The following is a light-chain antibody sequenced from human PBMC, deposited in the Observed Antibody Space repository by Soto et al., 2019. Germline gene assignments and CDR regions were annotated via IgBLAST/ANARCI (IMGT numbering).Light chain of an antibody. J-gene: IGKJ3*01. CDR3: QQFKSSPFT. Sequence: ALHLTQSPSSLSASVGDRVTVTCRAGQDIKNALVWYQQKPGKAPKLLIYDASNLESGVPSRFSGSGSGTAFTLTISSLQPDDSATYYCQQFKSSPFTFGPGTKVEI. CDR2: DAS. CDR1: QDIKNA. V-gene: IGKV1-13*02.